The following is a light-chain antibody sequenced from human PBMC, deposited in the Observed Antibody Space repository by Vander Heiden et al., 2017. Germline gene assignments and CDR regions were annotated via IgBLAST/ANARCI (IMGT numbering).Light chain of an antibody. CDR2: EAS. CDR3: QHRRT. J-gene: IGKJ1*01. Sequence: EIQMTQSPSTRSASVGDRVTITCRASESIGNRLAWYQQKPGRAPELLMYEASRLQSGVTSRFSGSRSGTVFTRTISSLQPDDFATYYCQHRRTFGQGTRVEIK. V-gene: IGKV1-5*03. CDR1: ESIGNR.